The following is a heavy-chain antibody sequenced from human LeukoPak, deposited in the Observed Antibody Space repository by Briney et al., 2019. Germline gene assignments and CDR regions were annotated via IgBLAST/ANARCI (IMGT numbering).Heavy chain of an antibody. V-gene: IGHV4-31*03. D-gene: IGHD5-18*01. CDR2: IYYSGTT. CDR1: GGSISSTGYY. CDR3: ARDQGTAMVPDY. J-gene: IGHJ4*02. Sequence: SETLSLTCTVSGGSISSTGYYWTWIRQHPGKGLEWIGYIYYSGTTYYNPSLKSRVSISEDTSKNQFSLKVSSVTAADTAVYYCARDQGTAMVPDYWGQGTLVTVSS.